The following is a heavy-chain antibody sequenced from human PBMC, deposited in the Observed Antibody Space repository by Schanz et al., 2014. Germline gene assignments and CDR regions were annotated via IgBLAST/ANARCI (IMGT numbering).Heavy chain of an antibody. CDR3: AYGFYYDSGSSTWFDP. D-gene: IGHD3-10*01. CDR1: GYTFSSYG. V-gene: IGHV1-18*01. J-gene: IGHJ5*02. Sequence: QVQLVQSGAEVKKPGASVKVSCKASGYTFSSYGITWVRQAPGQGLEWMGWINGYNGHTLYAQKFQGRVTMTTDTSTSTAYMQLSSLRSEDTAVYYCAYGFYYDSGSSTWFDPWGQGTLVTVSS. CDR2: INGYNGHT.